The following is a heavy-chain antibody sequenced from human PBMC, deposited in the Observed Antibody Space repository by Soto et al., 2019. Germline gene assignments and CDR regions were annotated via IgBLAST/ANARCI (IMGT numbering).Heavy chain of an antibody. J-gene: IGHJ6*02. V-gene: IGHV3-11*06. D-gene: IGHD3-10*02. CDR2: ISSSDDYT. CDR1: GFTFSDYY. CDR3: ARLPRMFSYYYNVDV. Sequence: QVQLVESGGGVVKPGGSLRLACVASGFTFSDYYMGWIRQPPGKGLEWVSYISSSDDYTKYADSVKGRFTISRDNTEESLFLQLDSLRAEDTAVYYCARLPRMFSYYYNVDVWGHGTSVTVSS.